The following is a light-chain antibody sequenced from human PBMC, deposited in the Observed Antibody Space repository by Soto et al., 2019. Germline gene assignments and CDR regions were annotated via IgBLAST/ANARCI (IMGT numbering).Light chain of an antibody. CDR2: AGS. Sequence: QSALTQPASVSGSPGQSITLSCTGTNSDVGSYNLVSWYQHHPGEAPKLIIYAGSKRPSGVSSRFSGSKSDNTASLRISGLQAEDEADYYCASYAGRSTFVVFGGGTKLTVL. CDR3: ASYAGRSTFVV. V-gene: IGLV2-23*03. J-gene: IGLJ2*01. CDR1: NSDVGSYNL.